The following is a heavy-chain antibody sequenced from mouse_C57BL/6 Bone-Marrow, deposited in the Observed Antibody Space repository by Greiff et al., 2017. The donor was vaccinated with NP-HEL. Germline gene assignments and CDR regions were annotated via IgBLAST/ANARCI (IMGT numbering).Heavy chain of an antibody. D-gene: IGHD1-1*01. V-gene: IGHV1-67*01. CDR2: ISTYYGDA. CDR3: ARSDYGSSSLFAY. J-gene: IGHJ3*01. Sequence: VQLQQSGPELVRPGVSVKISCKGSGYTFTDYAMHWVKQSHAKSLEWIGVISTYYGDASYNQKFKGKATMTVDKASSTAYIQLARLPSEVSSVYYCARSDYGSSSLFAYWGQGTLVTVSA. CDR1: GYTFTDYA.